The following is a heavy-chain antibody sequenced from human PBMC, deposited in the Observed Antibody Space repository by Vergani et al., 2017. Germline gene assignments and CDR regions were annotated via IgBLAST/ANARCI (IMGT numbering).Heavy chain of an antibody. CDR2: IGWNSGSI. CDR1: GFTFDDYA. V-gene: IGHV3-9*01. Sequence: EVQLVESGGGLVQPGRSLRLSCAASGFTFDDYAMHWVWHAPGTGLEWVSGIGWNSGSIAYADSVKGRFTISRDNAKNSLYLRMNSLRADDTALYYCAKEGAAAGPFDYWGQGTLVTVSS. CDR3: AKEGAAAGPFDY. J-gene: IGHJ4*02. D-gene: IGHD6-13*01.